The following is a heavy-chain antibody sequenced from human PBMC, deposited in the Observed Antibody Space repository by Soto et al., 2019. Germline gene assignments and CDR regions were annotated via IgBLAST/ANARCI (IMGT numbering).Heavy chain of an antibody. D-gene: IGHD2-15*01. J-gene: IGHJ5*02. Sequence: QVQMQESGPGLVKPSQTLYLTCSVSGGSIIDSGSFYWNWIRQHPGKGLEWIGYIYYSGSTYYNRSLKSRATISLDTSKNQFSLTLTSVTAADTAIYYCARGEVVASNWFDPWGQGTLVTVSS. V-gene: IGHV4-31*03. CDR2: IYYSGST. CDR3: ARGEVVASNWFDP. CDR1: GGSIIDSGSFY.